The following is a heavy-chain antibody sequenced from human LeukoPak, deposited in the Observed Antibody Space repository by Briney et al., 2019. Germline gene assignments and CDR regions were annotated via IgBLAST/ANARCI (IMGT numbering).Heavy chain of an antibody. V-gene: IGHV3-53*01. CDR3: ARDRSPLTYYYGSGRQDGDFDY. CDR1: GFTVSSNY. J-gene: IGHJ4*02. Sequence: GGSLRLSCAASGFTVSSNYMSWVRQAPGKGLHWVSVIYNGDDTYYADSVKGRFTISRDSSKNTLYLQMNSLRVEDTAVYYCARDRSPLTYYYGSGRQDGDFDYWGQGTLVTVSS. CDR2: IYNGDDT. D-gene: IGHD3-10*01.